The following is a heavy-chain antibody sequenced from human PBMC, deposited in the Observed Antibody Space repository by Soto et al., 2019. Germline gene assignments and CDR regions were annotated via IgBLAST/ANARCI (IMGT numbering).Heavy chain of an antibody. CDR2: VFYGVT. CDR3: ASYGGALDFDS. Sequence: PSETLSLTCSVSGRSMSSNYWSWIRQSPDKGLEWLGYVFYGVTDYNPSLGGRVSMSVETSKSQFSLKLTSVTVADTAVYYCASYGGALDFDSWGTCIMVTVSA. D-gene: IGHD3-16*01. J-gene: IGHJ4*02. V-gene: IGHV4-59*01. CDR1: GRSMSSNY.